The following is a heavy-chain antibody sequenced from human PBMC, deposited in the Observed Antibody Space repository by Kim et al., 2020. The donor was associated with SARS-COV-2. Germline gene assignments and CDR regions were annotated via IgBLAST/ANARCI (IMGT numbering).Heavy chain of an antibody. Sequence: SETLSLTCAVYGGSFSGYYWSWIRQPPGKGLEWIGEINHSGSTNYNPSLKSRVTISVDTSKNQFSLKLSSVTAADTAVYYCARGPFTNTRNSGGSCCAWYWFWGQGTLVTVSS. CDR1: GGSFSGYY. CDR2: INHSGST. V-gene: IGHV4-34*01. D-gene: IGHD2-15*01. CDR3: ARGPFTNTRNSGGSCCAWYWF. J-gene: IGHJ4*02.